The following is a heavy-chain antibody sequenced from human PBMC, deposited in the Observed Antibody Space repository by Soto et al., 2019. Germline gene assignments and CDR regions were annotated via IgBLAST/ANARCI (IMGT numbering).Heavy chain of an antibody. V-gene: IGHV5-51*01. D-gene: IGHD5-18*01. CDR2: IYPGDSDT. Sequence: GESLKISCKGSGYSFTSYWVGWVRQMPGKGLEWMGIIYPGDSDTRYSPSFQGQVTISADKPISTAYLQWSSLKASDTAMYYCARRGYSRAYGMDVWGQGTTVTVSS. CDR3: ARRGYSRAYGMDV. J-gene: IGHJ6*02. CDR1: GYSFTSYW.